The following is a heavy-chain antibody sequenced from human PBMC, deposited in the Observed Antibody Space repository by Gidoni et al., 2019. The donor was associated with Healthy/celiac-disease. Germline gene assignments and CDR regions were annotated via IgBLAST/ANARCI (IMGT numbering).Heavy chain of an antibody. J-gene: IGHJ6*02. CDR1: GGSISRSSYY. D-gene: IGHD6-19*01. CDR2: IYYSGST. Sequence: QLQLQESGPGLVKPSETLSLTCNVSGGSISRSSYYWGWIRQPPGKGLEWIGSIYYSGSTYYNPSLKSRVTISVDTSKNQFSRKLSSVSAADTAVYYCARDEAVAGISYYYYGMDVWGQGTTVTVSS. CDR3: ARDEAVAGISYYYYGMDV. V-gene: IGHV4-39*07.